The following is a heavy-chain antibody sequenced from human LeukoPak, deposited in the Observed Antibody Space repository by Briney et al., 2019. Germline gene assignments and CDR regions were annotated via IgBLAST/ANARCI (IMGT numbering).Heavy chain of an antibody. CDR3: ARGLLELGPTAGTVFDY. Sequence: GASVKVSCKASGGTFSSYAISWVRQAPGQGLEWMGGIIPIFGTANYAQKFQGRVTITTDESTSTAYMELSSLRSEDTAVYYCARGLLELGPTAGTVFDYWGQGTLVTVSS. CDR1: GGTFSSYA. CDR2: IIPIFGTA. D-gene: IGHD1-7*01. J-gene: IGHJ4*02. V-gene: IGHV1-69*05.